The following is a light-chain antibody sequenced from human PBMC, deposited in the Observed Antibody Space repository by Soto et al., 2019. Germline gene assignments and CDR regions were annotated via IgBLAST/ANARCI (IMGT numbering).Light chain of an antibody. CDR3: HQYDDWT. V-gene: IGKV1-9*01. J-gene: IGKJ1*01. CDR1: QAISSY. CDR2: AAS. Sequence: DIQLTQAPPFLSASAGDRVSITCRASQAISSYLAWYQQKPGRAPKLLIYAASTLQSGVPSRFSGSGSGTDFTLTISRMEPEDFAVYYCHQYDDWTFGQGTKVDIK.